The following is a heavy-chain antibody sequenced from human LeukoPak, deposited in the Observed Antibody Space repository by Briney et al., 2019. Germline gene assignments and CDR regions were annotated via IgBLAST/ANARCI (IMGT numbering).Heavy chain of an antibody. CDR3: ATLTTDSSGYSDWFDP. J-gene: IGHJ5*02. D-gene: IGHD3-22*01. Sequence: GASVKVSCKASGYTFTDYYIHWVRQAPGQGLEWMGIINPGGGSTSYAQKFEGRVTMTRDMSTSTVYAELSSLRSEDTAVYYCATLTTDSSGYSDWFDPWGQGTLVTVSS. CDR1: GYTFTDYY. CDR2: INPGGGST. V-gene: IGHV1-46*01.